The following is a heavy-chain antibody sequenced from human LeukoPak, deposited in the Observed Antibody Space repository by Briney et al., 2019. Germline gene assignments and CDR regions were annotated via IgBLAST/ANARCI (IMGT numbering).Heavy chain of an antibody. D-gene: IGHD3-22*01. J-gene: IGHJ6*02. CDR3: ARGRSGYQEYYYYGMDV. V-gene: IGHV4-34*01. CDR1: GGSFSGYY. Sequence: PSETLSLTCAVYGGSFSGYYWSWIRQPPGKGLEWIGEINHSRSTNYNPSLKSRVTISVDTSKNQFSLKLSSVTAADTAVYYCARGRSGYQEYYYYGMDVWGQGTTVTVSS. CDR2: INHSRST.